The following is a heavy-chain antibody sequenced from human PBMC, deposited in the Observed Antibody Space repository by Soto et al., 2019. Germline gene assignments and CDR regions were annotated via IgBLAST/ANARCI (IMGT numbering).Heavy chain of an antibody. CDR3: ERQVVAYCSGGSCCSPTRHWFDP. D-gene: IGHD2-15*01. CDR1: GGSISSSSYY. CDR2: IYYSGRT. V-gene: IGHV4-39*01. J-gene: IGHJ5*02. Sequence: QLQLQESGPGLVKPSETLSLTCTVSGGSISSSSYYWGWIRQPPGKGLEWIGRIYYSGRTYYNPSPNIRVHIAGDTSKNQFSLQLRSVSGAGTAVYYSERQVVAYCSGGSCCSPTRHWFDPWGQGTLVTVSS.